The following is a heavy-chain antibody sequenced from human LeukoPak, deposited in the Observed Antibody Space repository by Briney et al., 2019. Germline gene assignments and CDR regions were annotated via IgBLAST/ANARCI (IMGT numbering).Heavy chain of an antibody. CDR1: GGSISSSSYY. Sequence: PSETLSLTCTVSGGSISSSSYYWGWIRQPPGKGLEWIGSIYYSGSTYYNPSLKSRVTISVDTSKNQFSLKLSSETAADTAVYYCARPAYGSGSYYSPFPFDYWGQGTLVTVSS. V-gene: IGHV4-39*01. D-gene: IGHD3-10*01. CDR3: ARPAYGSGSYYSPFPFDY. J-gene: IGHJ4*02. CDR2: IYYSGST.